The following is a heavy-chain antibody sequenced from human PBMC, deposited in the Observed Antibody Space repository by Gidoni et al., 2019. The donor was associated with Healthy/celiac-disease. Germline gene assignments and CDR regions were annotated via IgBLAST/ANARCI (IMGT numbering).Heavy chain of an antibody. CDR3: ARDSSMVRGVMGNWFDP. CDR2: TYYRSKWYN. J-gene: IGHJ5*02. V-gene: IGHV6-1*01. Sequence: QVQLQQSGPGLVKPSQTLSLTCAISGDSVSSNSAAWNWIRQSPSRGLEWLGRTYYRSKWYNDYAVSVKSRITINPDTSKNQFSLQLKSVTPEDTAVYYCARDSSMVRGVMGNWFDPWGQGTLVTVSS. CDR1: GDSVSSNSAA. D-gene: IGHD3-10*01.